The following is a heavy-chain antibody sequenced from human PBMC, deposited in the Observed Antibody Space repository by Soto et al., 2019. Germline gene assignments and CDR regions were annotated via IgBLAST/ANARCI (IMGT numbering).Heavy chain of an antibody. J-gene: IGHJ4*01. Sequence: RLCRAACGVSLYISGVAGSCKTPGKGLEWVAVISYDGRNKYYADSVKGRFTISRDNSKNTLYLQMNSLRAEDTAVYYCVTGLRSYTIVVVALDYWGQGTLVTVSS. CDR3: VTGLRSYTIVVVALDY. CDR1: GVSLYISG. CDR2: ISYDGRNK. V-gene: IGHV3-30*03. D-gene: IGHD2-15*01.